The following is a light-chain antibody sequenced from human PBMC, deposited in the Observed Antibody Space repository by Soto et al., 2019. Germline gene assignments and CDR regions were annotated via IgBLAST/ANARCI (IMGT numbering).Light chain of an antibody. J-gene: IGLJ2*01. CDR1: SSDVAIYNY. Sequence: QSVLTQPRSVSGSPGQSVTISCTGTSSDVAIYNYVSWYQHHPGKAPKPMIYDVSKRPSGVPDRFSGSKSGNTASLTISGLQAGDEADYYCCSYVGSYVLFGGGTQLTVL. V-gene: IGLV2-11*01. CDR2: DVS. CDR3: CSYVGSYVL.